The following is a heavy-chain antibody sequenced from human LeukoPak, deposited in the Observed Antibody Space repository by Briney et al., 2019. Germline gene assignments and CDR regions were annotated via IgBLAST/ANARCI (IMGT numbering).Heavy chain of an antibody. CDR1: GGSISSYY. J-gene: IGHJ4*02. D-gene: IGHD2-8*02. CDR2: IFYSGSN. Sequence: SETLSLTCTVSGGSISSYYWSWIRQPPGKGLEWIGYIFYSGSNNYNPSLKSRVTISVDTSKNQFSLRLSAVTAADTAVYYCARHRRYTTGSEEYDYWGQGNMVTVSS. CDR3: ARHRRYTTGSEEYDY. V-gene: IGHV4-59*08.